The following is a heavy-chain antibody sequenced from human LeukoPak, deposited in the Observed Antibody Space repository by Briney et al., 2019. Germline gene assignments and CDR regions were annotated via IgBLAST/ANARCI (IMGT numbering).Heavy chain of an antibody. CDR1: GFTFSDHY. V-gene: IGHV3-11*04. CDR2: ISSSSSTI. D-gene: IGHD4-23*01. Sequence: PGGSLRLSCAASGFTFSDHYMDWVRQAPGKGLEWVSYISSSSSTIYYADSVKGRFTISRDNAKNSLYLQMNSLRAEDTAVYYCARRPDYGGNSFYYWGQGTLVTVSS. J-gene: IGHJ4*02. CDR3: ARRPDYGGNSFYY.